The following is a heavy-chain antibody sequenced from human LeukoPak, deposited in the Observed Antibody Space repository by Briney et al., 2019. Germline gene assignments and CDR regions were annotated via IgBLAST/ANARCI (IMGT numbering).Heavy chain of an antibody. CDR1: GFTFSSYG. D-gene: IGHD6-6*01. Sequence: PGGSLRLSCAASGFTFSSYGMHWVRQAPGKGLEWVAVIWYDGSNKYYADPVKGRFTISRDNSKNTLYLQMNSLRVEDTAVYYCAREEYSTSFDYWGQGTLVTVSP. V-gene: IGHV3-33*01. CDR3: AREEYSTSFDY. CDR2: IWYDGSNK. J-gene: IGHJ4*02.